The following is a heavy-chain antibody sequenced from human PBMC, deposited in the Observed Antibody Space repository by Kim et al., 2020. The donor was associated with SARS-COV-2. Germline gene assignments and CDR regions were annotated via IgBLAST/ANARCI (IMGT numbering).Heavy chain of an antibody. D-gene: IGHD5-12*01. CDR1: GFTFDDYA. J-gene: IGHJ6*02. CDR3: AKEYSGYDYYYYYGMDV. V-gene: IGHV3-9*01. CDR2: ISWNSGSI. Sequence: GGSLRLSCAASGFTFDDYAMHWVRQAPGKGLEWVSGISWNSGSIGYADSVKGRFTISRDNAKNSLYLQMNSLRAEDTALYYCAKEYSGYDYYYYYGMDVWGQGTTVTVSS.